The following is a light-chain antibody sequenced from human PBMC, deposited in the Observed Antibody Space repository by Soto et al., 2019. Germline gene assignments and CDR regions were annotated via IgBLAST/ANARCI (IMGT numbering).Light chain of an antibody. Sequence: DIQMTQSPSSLSASVGDRVTISCRAIQTISTYLHWYQHKPGRAPRLLISDVSTLQSGVPGRFRGSGSETELTLTINYLQPEDFATYYCQQRYSIHELTVGGGTKVDIX. J-gene: IGKJ4*01. CDR1: QTISTY. CDR3: QQRYSIHELT. CDR2: DVS. V-gene: IGKV1-39*01.